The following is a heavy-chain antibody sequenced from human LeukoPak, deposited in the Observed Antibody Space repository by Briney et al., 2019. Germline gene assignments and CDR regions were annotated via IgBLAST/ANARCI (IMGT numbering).Heavy chain of an antibody. Sequence: QPGGSLRLSCAASRFTFNNYAMSWVRQAPGKGLEWVSGIRGSGARTFYADSVKGRFSISRDNAKNSLYLQMNSLRAEDTAVYYCARDGGGYSGYDWDYWGQGTLVTVSS. CDR2: IRGSGART. CDR1: RFTFNNYA. J-gene: IGHJ4*02. CDR3: ARDGGGYSGYDWDY. V-gene: IGHV3-23*01. D-gene: IGHD5-12*01.